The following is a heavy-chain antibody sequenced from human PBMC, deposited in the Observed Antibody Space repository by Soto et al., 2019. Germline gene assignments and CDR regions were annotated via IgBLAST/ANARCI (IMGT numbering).Heavy chain of an antibody. Sequence: EVQLLESGGGLVQPGGSLRLSCAASGFTFTTYAMSWVRQAPGKGLEWVAAISDTGGRTFYVGSVKGRFTISKDNSKNTLYLQMNSLRAEDTAVYYCAKEDNAGMVVTTFDYWGQGALVSVSS. CDR1: GFTFTTYA. D-gene: IGHD2-21*02. J-gene: IGHJ4*02. CDR3: AKEDNAGMVVTTFDY. CDR2: ISDTGGRT. V-gene: IGHV3-23*01.